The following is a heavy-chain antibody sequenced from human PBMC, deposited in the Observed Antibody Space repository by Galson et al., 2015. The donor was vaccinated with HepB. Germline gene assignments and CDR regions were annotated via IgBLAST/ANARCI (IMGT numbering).Heavy chain of an antibody. CDR2: INPSGGSA. J-gene: IGHJ4*02. Sequence: SVKVSCKASGYTFTSYYMHWVRQAPGQGLEWMGIINPSGGSASYAQKFQGRVTMTRDTSASTVYMELSSLRSEDTAVYYCAREGTLRFFGVAYDYWGQGTLVTVSS. D-gene: IGHD3-3*01. CDR3: AREGTLRFFGVAYDY. CDR1: GYTFTSYY. V-gene: IGHV1-46*01.